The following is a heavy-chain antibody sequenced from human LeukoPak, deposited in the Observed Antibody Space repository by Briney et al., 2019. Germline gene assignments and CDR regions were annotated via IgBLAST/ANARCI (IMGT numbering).Heavy chain of an antibody. CDR1: GYTFISYD. V-gene: IGHV1-8*01. CDR2: MNSKSGTS. J-gene: IGHJ4*02. D-gene: IGHD3-16*01. CDR3: ARTMGMTGDLDY. Sequence: ASVKVSCKASGYTFISYDINWVRQATEQGLEWMGWMNSKSGTSGYAQKFQGRVTMTRNTSITTAHMELTSLRSEDTAVYFCARTMGMTGDLDYWGQGTLVTVSS.